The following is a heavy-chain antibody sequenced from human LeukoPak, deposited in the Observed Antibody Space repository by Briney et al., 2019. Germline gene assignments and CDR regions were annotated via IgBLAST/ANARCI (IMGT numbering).Heavy chain of an antibody. V-gene: IGHV4-61*01. CDR2: IYYSGST. CDR1: GVSVSSGSYY. J-gene: IGHJ6*04. CDR3: ARDQDGMDV. Sequence: SETLSLTCTVSGVSVSSGSYYWSWIRQPPGEGLEWIGYIYYSGSTNYNPSLKSRVTISVDTSKNQFSLKLSSVTAADTAVYYCARDQDGMDVWGKGTTVTVSS.